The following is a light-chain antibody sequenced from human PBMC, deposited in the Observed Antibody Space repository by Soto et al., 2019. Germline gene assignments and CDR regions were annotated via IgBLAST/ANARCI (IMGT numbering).Light chain of an antibody. CDR2: AAS. CDR1: QSISSY. Sequence: DIPMTQSPSSLSASVGDRVTITCRASQSISSYLNWYQQKPGKAPKLLIYAASSLQGGVPSRFSGSGSGTDFTLTISSLPPEDFATYYCQQSYSTPRTFGQGTRVEIK. V-gene: IGKV1-39*01. CDR3: QQSYSTPRT. J-gene: IGKJ1*01.